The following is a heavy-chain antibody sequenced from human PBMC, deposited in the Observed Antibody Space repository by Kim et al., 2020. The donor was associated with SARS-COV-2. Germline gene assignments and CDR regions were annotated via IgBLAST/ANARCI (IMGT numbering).Heavy chain of an antibody. CDR2: ISAYNGNT. CDR3: ARECIVGATTGNYGMDV. V-gene: IGHV1-18*01. D-gene: IGHD1-26*01. CDR1: GYTFTSYG. J-gene: IGHJ6*02. Sequence: ASVKVSCKASGYTFTSYGISWVRQAPGQGLEWMGWISAYNGNTNYAQKLQGRVTMTTDTSTSTAYMELRSLRSDDTAVYYCARECIVGATTGNYGMDVWGQGTTVTVSS.